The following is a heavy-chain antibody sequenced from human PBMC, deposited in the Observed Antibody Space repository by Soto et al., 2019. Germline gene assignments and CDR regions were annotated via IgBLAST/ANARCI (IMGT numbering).Heavy chain of an antibody. D-gene: IGHD3-16*01. CDR2: INHSGST. Sequence: SETLSLTCAVYGGSFSGYYWSWIRQPPGKGLEWIGEINHSGSTNYNPSLKSRVTISVDTSKNQFSLKLSSVAAADTAVYYCARGYENWFDPWGQGTLVTVSS. CDR3: ARGYENWFDP. J-gene: IGHJ5*02. V-gene: IGHV4-34*01. CDR1: GGSFSGYY.